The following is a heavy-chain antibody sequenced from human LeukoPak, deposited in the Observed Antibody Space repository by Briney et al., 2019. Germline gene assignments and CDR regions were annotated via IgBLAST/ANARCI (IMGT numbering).Heavy chain of an antibody. J-gene: IGHJ3*02. D-gene: IGHD6-13*01. CDR3: ASTLIAAAGAFDI. CDR2: IYPGDSDT. Sequence: GESLKISCKGSGYSFTSYWIGWVRQMPGKGPEWMGIIYPGDSDTRYSPSFQGQVTISADKSISTAYLQWSSLKASDTAMYYCASTLIAAAGAFDIWGQGTMVTVSS. V-gene: IGHV5-51*01. CDR1: GYSFTSYW.